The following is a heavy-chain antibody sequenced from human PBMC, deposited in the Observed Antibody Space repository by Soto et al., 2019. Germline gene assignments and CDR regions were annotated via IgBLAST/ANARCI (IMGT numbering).Heavy chain of an antibody. CDR1: GYTFTSYA. D-gene: IGHD3-3*01. V-gene: IGHV1-58*02. CDR2: IVVGSGNT. CDR3: AADGKRYDFWSGPDAFDI. J-gene: IGHJ3*02. Sequence: GASVKVSCKASGYTFTSYAMHWVRQAPGQRLEWIGWIVVGSGNTNYAQKFQERVTITRDMSTSTAYMELSSLRSEDTAVYYCAADGKRYDFWSGPDAFDIWGQGTMVTVSS.